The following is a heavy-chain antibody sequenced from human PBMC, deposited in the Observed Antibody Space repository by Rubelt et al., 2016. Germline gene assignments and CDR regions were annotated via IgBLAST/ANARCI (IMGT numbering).Heavy chain of an antibody. CDR3: ARDPDIAGRVELDY. CDR2: INAGNGNT. V-gene: IGHV1-3*01. J-gene: IGHJ4*02. D-gene: IGHD6-6*01. Sequence: LEWMGWINAGNGNTKYSQKFQGRVTITRDTSASTAYMELSSLRSEDTAVYYCARDPDIAGRVELDYWGQGTLVTVSS.